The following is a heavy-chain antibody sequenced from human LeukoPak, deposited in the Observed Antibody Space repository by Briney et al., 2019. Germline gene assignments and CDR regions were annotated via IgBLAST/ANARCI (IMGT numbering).Heavy chain of an antibody. V-gene: IGHV4-39*01. CDR1: GGSLSSSSYY. D-gene: IGHD4-17*01. CDR3: ARSTVTTWVGDFDY. J-gene: IGHJ4*02. Sequence: PSETLSLTCTVSGGSLSSSSYYWGWIRQPPGKGLEWIGSIFYNGNTYYNPSLKSRVTISADTSNNHFSLKLSSATATDTAVYYCARSTVTTWVGDFDYWGQGTLVTVPS. CDR2: IFYNGNT.